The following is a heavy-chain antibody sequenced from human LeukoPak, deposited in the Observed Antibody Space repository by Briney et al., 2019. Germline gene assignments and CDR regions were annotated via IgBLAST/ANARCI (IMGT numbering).Heavy chain of an antibody. CDR2: INHSGST. Sequence: SETLSLTCAVSGGSFSGYYWSWIRQPPGKGLEWIGEINHSGSTNYNPSLKSRVTISVDTSKNQFSLKLSSVTAADTAVYHCARGIGILYYNWFDPWGQGTLVTVSS. CDR3: ARGIGILYYNWFDP. D-gene: IGHD2-8*01. CDR1: GGSFSGYY. J-gene: IGHJ5*02. V-gene: IGHV4-34*01.